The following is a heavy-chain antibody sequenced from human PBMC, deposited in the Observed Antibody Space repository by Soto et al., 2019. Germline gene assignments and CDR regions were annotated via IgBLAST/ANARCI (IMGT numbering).Heavy chain of an antibody. Sequence: SETLSLTCTVSGGSISSSSYYWGWIRQPPGKGLEWIGSIYYSGSTYYNPSLKSRVTISVDTSKNQFSLKLSSVTAADTAVYYCARRYYDILTGDMDVWGKGTTVTVSS. CDR1: GGSISSSSYY. CDR2: IYYSGST. J-gene: IGHJ6*03. D-gene: IGHD3-9*01. CDR3: ARRYYDILTGDMDV. V-gene: IGHV4-39*01.